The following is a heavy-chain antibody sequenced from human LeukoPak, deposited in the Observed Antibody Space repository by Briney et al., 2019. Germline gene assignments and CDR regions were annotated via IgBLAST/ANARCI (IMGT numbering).Heavy chain of an antibody. Sequence: GASVKLSCKASGYIFTTFGISWVRQAPGQGLEWMGWISNYNGITNYEKKFRGRITMTRNISSNTAYMELRSLTSDDTALYYCARLDTDTRNFYYFDSWGQGALVTVSS. J-gene: IGHJ4*02. CDR3: ARLDTDTRNFYYFDS. CDR1: GYIFTTFG. D-gene: IGHD5-18*01. V-gene: IGHV1-18*01. CDR2: ISNYNGIT.